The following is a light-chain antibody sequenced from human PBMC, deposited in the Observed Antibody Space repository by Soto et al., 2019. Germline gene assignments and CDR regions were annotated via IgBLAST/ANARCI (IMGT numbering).Light chain of an antibody. CDR2: DAS. CDR3: QQYNGYST. J-gene: IGKJ1*01. CDR1: QSISSW. V-gene: IGKV1-5*01. Sequence: DIQMTLSPSTLSASVGDRVTITCRASQSISSWLAWYQQKPGKAPKLLIYDASSLESGVPSRFSGSGSGTEFTLTISSLQPDDFATYYCQQYNGYSTFGQGTEVDI.